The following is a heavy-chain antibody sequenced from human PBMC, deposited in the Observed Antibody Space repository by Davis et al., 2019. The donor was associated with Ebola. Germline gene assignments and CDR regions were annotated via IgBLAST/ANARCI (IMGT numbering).Heavy chain of an antibody. J-gene: IGHJ4*02. CDR1: GGSISSGGYY. V-gene: IGHV4-31*03. CDR2: IYYSGST. Sequence: PSETLSLTCTVSGGSISSGGYYWSWIRQHPGKGLEWIGSIYYSGSTYYNPSLKSRVTISVDTSKNQFSLKLSSVTAADTAVYYCARDAGPTDYFDYWGQGTLVTVSS. CDR3: ARDAGPTDYFDY.